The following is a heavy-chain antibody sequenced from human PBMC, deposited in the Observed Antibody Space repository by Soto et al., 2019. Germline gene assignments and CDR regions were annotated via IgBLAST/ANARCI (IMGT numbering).Heavy chain of an antibody. CDR2: IYYSGST. V-gene: IGHV4-39*07. CDR3: ARNRYFDWLSPFDY. Sequence: QLQLQESGPGLVKPSETLSLTCTVSGGSISSSSYYWGWIRQPPGKGLEWIGSIYYSGSTYYNPSLKSRVTISVDTSKNQFSLKLSSVTAADTAVYYCARNRYFDWLSPFDYWGQGTLVTVSS. D-gene: IGHD3-9*01. CDR1: GGSISSSSYY. J-gene: IGHJ4*02.